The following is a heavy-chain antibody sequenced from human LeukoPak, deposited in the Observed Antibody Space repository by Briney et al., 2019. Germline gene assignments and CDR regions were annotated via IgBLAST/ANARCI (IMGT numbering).Heavy chain of an antibody. CDR3: ARALCPGWLQPMGY. J-gene: IGHJ4*02. V-gene: IGHV4-34*01. D-gene: IGHD5-24*01. CDR1: VGSLRGYY. Sequence: SDSLSLTCAVYVGSLRGYYWSWIRQPPGKGREGIGEINHSGSTNYNPSLKSRVTISVDTSKNQFALKLSPVTAADTAVYYCARALCPGWLQPMGYWGWGTLAIVS. CDR2: INHSGST.